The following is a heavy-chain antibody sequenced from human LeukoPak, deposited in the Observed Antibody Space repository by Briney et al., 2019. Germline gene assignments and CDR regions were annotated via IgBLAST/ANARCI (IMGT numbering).Heavy chain of an antibody. Sequence: ETLSLTYTVSGGSISSYYWSWVRQAPGKGLEWVSVIYSGGSSYYTDSVKGRFPISRDNSKNTVYLQMNRLRVEDTAVYYCARGMGGYGGYDYWGQGPLVTVSS. CDR1: GGSISSYY. D-gene: IGHD5-12*01. V-gene: IGHV3-66*01. J-gene: IGHJ4*02. CDR3: ARGMGGYGGYDY. CDR2: IYSGGSS.